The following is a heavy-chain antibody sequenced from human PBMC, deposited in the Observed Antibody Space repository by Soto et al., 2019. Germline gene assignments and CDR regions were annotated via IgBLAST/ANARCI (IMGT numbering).Heavy chain of an antibody. CDR3: ARESGSFASESAFDI. CDR2: IIPIFGTA. Sequence: VASVKVSCKASGGTFSSYAISWVRQAPGQGLEWMGGIIPIFGTANYAQKFQGRVTITADKSTSTAYMELSRLRSEDTAVYYCARESGSFASESAFDIWGQGTMGTVSS. D-gene: IGHD3-16*01. J-gene: IGHJ3*02. V-gene: IGHV1-69*06. CDR1: GGTFSSYA.